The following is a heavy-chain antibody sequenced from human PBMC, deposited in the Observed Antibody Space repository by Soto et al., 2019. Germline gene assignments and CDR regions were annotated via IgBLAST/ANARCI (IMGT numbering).Heavy chain of an antibody. V-gene: IGHV3-11*06. CDR1: GFTFSDYY. J-gene: IGHJ4*02. CDR2: SSNSGTSA. D-gene: IGHD2-2*01. CDR3: AREDSIIIPAVSDF. Sequence: GGSLRLSCAASGFTFSDYYMSWVRQAPGRGLEWISYSSNSGTSARYATSVKGRFSISRDNANNSLYLEMNSLRVEDTAVYYCAREDSIIIPAVSDFWGQGTLVTVSS.